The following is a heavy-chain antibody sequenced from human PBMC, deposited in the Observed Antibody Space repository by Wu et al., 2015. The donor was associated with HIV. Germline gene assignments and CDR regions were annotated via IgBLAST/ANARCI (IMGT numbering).Heavy chain of an antibody. CDR3: ARERYYDYRPEGH. CDR2: IIPIFGKT. Sequence: QVQLVQSGAEVKKPGSSVKVSCKASGGTFSSYAISWVRQAPGQGLEWMGRIIPIFGKTNYAQKFQGRVTITADESSTTAYMELSSLRSEDTAVYYCARERYYDYRPEGHWGQGTLVTVSS. D-gene: IGHD3-16*01. V-gene: IGHV1-69*13. J-gene: IGHJ4*02. CDR1: GGTFSSYA.